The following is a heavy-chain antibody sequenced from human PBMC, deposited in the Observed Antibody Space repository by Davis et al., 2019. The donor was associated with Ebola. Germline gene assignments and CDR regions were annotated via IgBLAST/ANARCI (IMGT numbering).Heavy chain of an antibody. CDR1: GFTVSSNY. Sequence: GESLKISCAASGFTVSSNYMSWVRQAPGKGLEWVSVIYSGGSTYYADSVKGRFTISRHNSKNTLYLQMNSLRAEDTAVYHCARDLHWNQADYWGQGALVTVSS. J-gene: IGHJ4*02. CDR2: IYSGGST. CDR3: ARDLHWNQADY. V-gene: IGHV3-53*01. D-gene: IGHD1-1*01.